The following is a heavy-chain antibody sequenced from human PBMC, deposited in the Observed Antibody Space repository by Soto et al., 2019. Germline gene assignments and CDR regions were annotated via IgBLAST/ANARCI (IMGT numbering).Heavy chain of an antibody. Sequence: QVQLQESGPGLVKPSQTLSLTCTVSGGSISSGGYYWNWIRQHPGKGLEWIGYLYYRGYTYYNPSIKSRVTISVDTTKNQLSLKLSSVTAPDTAVYYCAREPSIWGQGTLVTGSS. CDR2: LYYRGYT. J-gene: IGHJ4*02. CDR1: GGSISSGGYY. V-gene: IGHV4-31*03. CDR3: AREPSI.